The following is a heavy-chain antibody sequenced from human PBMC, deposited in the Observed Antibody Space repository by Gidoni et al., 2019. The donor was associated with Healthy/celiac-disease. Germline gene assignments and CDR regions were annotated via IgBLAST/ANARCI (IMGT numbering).Heavy chain of an antibody. CDR3: ARAVTARSYGSGSSKSFDY. Sequence: IRQPPCKGLEWIGAINHSGSTNYNPSLKSRVTISVDTSKNQFSLKLSSVTAADTAVYYCARAVTARSYGSGSSKSFDYWGQGTLVTVSS. V-gene: IGHV4-34*01. J-gene: IGHJ4*02. CDR2: INHSGST. D-gene: IGHD3-10*01.